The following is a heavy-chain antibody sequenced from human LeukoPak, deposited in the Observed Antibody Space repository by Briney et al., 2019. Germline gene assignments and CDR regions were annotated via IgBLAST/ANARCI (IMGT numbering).Heavy chain of an antibody. Sequence: GGSLRLSCAASGFTFSSYWMHWVRQAPGKGLVWVSRINSDGSSTSYADSVKGRFTISRDNAKNTLFLQMNSLRAEDTALYYCARDVRTTVTSSWFDPWGQGTLVTVSS. CDR2: INSDGSST. V-gene: IGHV3-74*01. D-gene: IGHD4-17*01. J-gene: IGHJ5*02. CDR3: ARDVRTTVTSSWFDP. CDR1: GFTFSSYW.